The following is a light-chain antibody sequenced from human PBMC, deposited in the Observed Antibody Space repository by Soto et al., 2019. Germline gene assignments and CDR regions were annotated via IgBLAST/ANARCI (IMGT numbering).Light chain of an antibody. V-gene: IGKV3-20*01. Sequence: EIVLTQSPGTLYLSPGERATLSCRASQSISSTYLAWYQQKPGQAPRLLIYGASSRATGIPDRFSGSGSGTDLTLTISRLEPEDFAVYYCQHYGSLVLTFGGGTKVEIK. CDR3: QHYGSLVLT. J-gene: IGKJ4*01. CDR2: GAS. CDR1: QSISSTY.